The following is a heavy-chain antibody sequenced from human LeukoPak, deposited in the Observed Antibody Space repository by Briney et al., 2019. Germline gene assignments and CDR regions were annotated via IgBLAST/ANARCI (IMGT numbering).Heavy chain of an antibody. CDR3: ASVDYYGSGNYYNDADY. V-gene: IGHV3-21*01. D-gene: IGHD3-10*01. J-gene: IGHJ4*02. Sequence: GGSLRLSCAASGFTFSSYSMNWVRQAPGKGLEWVSSISSSSSYIYYADSVKGRFTISRDNAKNSLYLQMNSLRAEDTALYYCASVDYYGSGNYYNDADYWGQGTLVTVSS. CDR1: GFTFSSYS. CDR2: ISSSSSYI.